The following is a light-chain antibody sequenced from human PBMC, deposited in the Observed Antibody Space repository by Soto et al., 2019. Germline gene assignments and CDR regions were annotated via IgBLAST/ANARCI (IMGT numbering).Light chain of an antibody. CDR1: NIGSKS. CDR3: QVWDSSSDHLV. J-gene: IGLJ7*01. CDR2: YDS. Sequence: SYELTQPPSVSVAPGKTARITCGGNNIGSKSVHWYQQKPGQAPVLVIYYDSDRPSGIPERFSGSNSGNTATLTISRVEAGDEADYYCQVWDSSSDHLVFGGGIQLTVL. V-gene: IGLV3-21*04.